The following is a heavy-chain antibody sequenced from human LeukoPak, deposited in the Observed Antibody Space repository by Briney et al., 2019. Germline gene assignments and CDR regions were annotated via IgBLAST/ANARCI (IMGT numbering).Heavy chain of an antibody. CDR1: GGSFSGYY. D-gene: IGHD2-15*01. J-gene: IGHJ5*02. V-gene: IGHV4-34*01. CDR3: ARPGYCSGGSCPRWFDP. Sequence: SETLSLTCAASGGSFSGYYWSWIRQPPGKGLEWIGEINHSGSTNYNPSLKSRVTISVDTSKNQFSLKLSSVTAADTAVYYCARPGYCSGGSCPRWFDPWGQGTLVTVSS. CDR2: INHSGST.